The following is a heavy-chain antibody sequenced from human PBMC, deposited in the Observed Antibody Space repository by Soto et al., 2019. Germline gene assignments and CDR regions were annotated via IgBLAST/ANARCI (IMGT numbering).Heavy chain of an antibody. Sequence: SETMSLTCTVSGGSISGTSYPWVWIRHPPGKGLECIGSLDYSGVTFYNPSLKSRVTISADTSKNQFSLKVNSVTAADTAVYYCARTYYDGSGLFYWGQRTRVIFSA. CDR3: ARTYYDGSGLFY. D-gene: IGHD3-22*01. CDR1: GGSISGTSYP. V-gene: IGHV4-39*01. J-gene: IGHJ4*02. CDR2: LDYSGVT.